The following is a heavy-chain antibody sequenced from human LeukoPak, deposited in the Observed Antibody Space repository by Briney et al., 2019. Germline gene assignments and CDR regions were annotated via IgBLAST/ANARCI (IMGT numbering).Heavy chain of an antibody. CDR3: ARDPPYSPYYFDY. V-gene: IGHV1-2*02. D-gene: IGHD3-16*01. J-gene: IGHJ4*02. Sequence: GASVKVSCKASGYTFTGYYMHWVRQAPGQGLGWMGWINPNSGGTNYAQKFQGRVTMTRDTSISTAYMELSRLRSDDTAVYYCARDPPYSPYYFDYWGQGTLVTVSS. CDR1: GYTFTGYY. CDR2: INPNSGGT.